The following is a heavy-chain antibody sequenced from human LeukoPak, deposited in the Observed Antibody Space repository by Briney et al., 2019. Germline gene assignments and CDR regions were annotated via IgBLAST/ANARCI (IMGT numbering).Heavy chain of an antibody. J-gene: IGHJ6*03. CDR2: INPNSGGT. Sequence: ASVKVSCKASGYTFTGYYMHWVRQAPGQGLEWMGWINPNSGGTNYAQKLQGRVTMTTDTSTSTAYMELRSLRSDDTAVYYCARVRYSSTSTYYYYYMDVWGKGTTVTISS. CDR1: GYTFTGYY. V-gene: IGHV1-2*02. D-gene: IGHD2-2*01. CDR3: ARVRYSSTSTYYYYYMDV.